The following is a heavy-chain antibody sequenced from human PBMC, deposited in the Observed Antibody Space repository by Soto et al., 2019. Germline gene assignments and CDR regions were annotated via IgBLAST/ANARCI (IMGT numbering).Heavy chain of an antibody. Sequence: DVQLVESGGGLIQPGESLRLSCAAFGLTISRKKYVAWVRQAPGQGLEWVSALYDVDGSFYADSVTGRFTTSSDSSKTTVYRQMNDLRPDDTAVYYCATWHEREHAFDVWGQGTTVTISS. CDR1: GLTISRKKY. V-gene: IGHV3-53*01. CDR3: ATWHEREHAFDV. D-gene: IGHD1-1*01. CDR2: LYDVDGS. J-gene: IGHJ3*01.